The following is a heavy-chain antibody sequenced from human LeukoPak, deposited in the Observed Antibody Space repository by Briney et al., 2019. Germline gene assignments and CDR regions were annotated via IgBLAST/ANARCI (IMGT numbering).Heavy chain of an antibody. J-gene: IGHJ4*02. V-gene: IGHV1-8*01. CDR2: MNPNSGNT. CDR3: ARGRREGYYDSSGYYYNY. Sequence: ASVKVSCKASGYTFTSYDINWVRQATGQGLEWMGWMNPNSGNTGYAQKFQGRVTMTRNTSISTAYMELSSLRSGDTAVYYSARGRREGYYDSSGYYYNYWGQGTLVTVSS. D-gene: IGHD3-22*01. CDR1: GYTFTSYD.